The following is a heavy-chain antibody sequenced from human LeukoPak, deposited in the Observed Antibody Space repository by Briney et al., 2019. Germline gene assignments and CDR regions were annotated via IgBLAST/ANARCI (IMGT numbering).Heavy chain of an antibody. Sequence: PGGSLRLSCAAPGFVFSSYSFKWVRQAPGKGLEGVASVNTVSSYIYYADSVRGRFTISRDNAKNSVLLQMNSLRAEDMAMYYCVRLRRNSDSSGYFYYYDNWGQGTLVTVSS. D-gene: IGHD3-22*01. J-gene: IGHJ4*02. V-gene: IGHV3-21*01. CDR2: VNTVSSYI. CDR1: GFVFSSYS. CDR3: VRLRRNSDSSGYFYYYDN.